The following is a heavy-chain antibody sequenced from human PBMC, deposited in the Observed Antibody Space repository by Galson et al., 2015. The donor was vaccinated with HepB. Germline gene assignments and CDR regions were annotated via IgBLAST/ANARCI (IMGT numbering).Heavy chain of an antibody. CDR3: AKDHQSTGEWYFDL. J-gene: IGHJ2*01. CDR2: ISATGTTI. V-gene: IGHV3-48*01. Sequence: SLRLSCAASGFTFSSYNMNWVRQAPGKGLEWISYISATGTTIFYADSVKGRFTISRDNDKNSVFLQMKSLRAEDTALYYCAKDHQSTGEWYFDLWGRGTLVAVSS. D-gene: IGHD7-27*01. CDR1: GFTFSSYN.